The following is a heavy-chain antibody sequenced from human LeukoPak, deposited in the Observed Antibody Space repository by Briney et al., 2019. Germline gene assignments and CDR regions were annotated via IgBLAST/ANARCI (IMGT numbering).Heavy chain of an antibody. CDR3: ARHFEARFYYYYGMDV. Sequence: PSETLSLTCTVSGGSISSYYWSWIRQPPGKGLEWIGYIYYSGSTNYNPSLKSRVTISVDTSKNQFSLKLSSVTAADTAVYYCARHFEARFYYYYGMDVWGQGTTVTVSS. J-gene: IGHJ6*02. CDR2: IYYSGST. D-gene: IGHD3-9*01. CDR1: GGSISSYY. V-gene: IGHV4-59*08.